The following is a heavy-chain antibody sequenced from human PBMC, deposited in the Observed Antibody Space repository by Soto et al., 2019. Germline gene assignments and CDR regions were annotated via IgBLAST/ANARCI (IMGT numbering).Heavy chain of an antibody. J-gene: IGHJ6*02. CDR3: ARDFYGEYAAHYSGMDV. D-gene: IGHD4-17*01. Sequence: ASETLSLTCAVSGYSIGNTYYWGWIRQPPGKGLEWIGNIYHSGTTYYNPSLESRVTISVDTSNNQFSLKLSSVTAADTAVYYCARDFYGEYAAHYSGMDVWGQGPTVTVYS. CDR2: IYHSGTT. V-gene: IGHV4-38-2*01. CDR1: GYSIGNTYY.